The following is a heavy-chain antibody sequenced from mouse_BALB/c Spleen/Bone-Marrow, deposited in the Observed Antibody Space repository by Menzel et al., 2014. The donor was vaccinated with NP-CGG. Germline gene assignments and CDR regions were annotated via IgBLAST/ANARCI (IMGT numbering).Heavy chain of an antibody. J-gene: IGHJ4*01. CDR1: GFSLTSFG. V-gene: IGHV2-2*02. Sequence: VNVVESGPGLAQPSQSLSITCTVSGFSLTSFGIHWVRQSPGKGLEWLGVVWSGGSTDYNAAFISRLSISKDNSKSQVFFKMNSLQANDTAIYYCTRNWDDYAMDYWGQGTSVTVSS. CDR2: VWSGGST. D-gene: IGHD4-1*01. CDR3: TRNWDDYAMDY.